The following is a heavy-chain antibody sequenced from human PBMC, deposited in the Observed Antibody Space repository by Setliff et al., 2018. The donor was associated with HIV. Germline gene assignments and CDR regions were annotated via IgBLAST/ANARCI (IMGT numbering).Heavy chain of an antibody. J-gene: IGHJ4*02. Sequence: SETLSLTCSVSGGSISTYHWGWFRQPAGKGLEWIGRFTNRGSTDYNPSLKSRVTISIDRSRNQFSLKLSAVTAADTAVYFCARDPSDGYGHFDYWGQGALVTVSS. CDR2: FTNRGST. CDR1: GGSISTYH. CDR3: ARDPSDGYGHFDY. D-gene: IGHD1-1*01. V-gene: IGHV4-4*07.